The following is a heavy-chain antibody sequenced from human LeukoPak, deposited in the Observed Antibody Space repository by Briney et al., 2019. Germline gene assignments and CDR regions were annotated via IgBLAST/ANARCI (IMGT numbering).Heavy chain of an antibody. D-gene: IGHD6-13*01. Sequence: GGSLRLSCAASGFIFSAYNMNWVRQAPGKGLEWVSFISSSSSYIYYADSVKGRFTISRDNAKNSLYLQMNSLRAEDTAVYYCARETYSSSWYWFDPWGQGTLVTVSS. J-gene: IGHJ5*02. CDR2: ISSSSSYI. CDR3: ARETYSSSWYWFDP. CDR1: GFIFSAYN. V-gene: IGHV3-21*01.